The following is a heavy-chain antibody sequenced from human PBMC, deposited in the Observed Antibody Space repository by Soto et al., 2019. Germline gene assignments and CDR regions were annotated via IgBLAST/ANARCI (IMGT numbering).Heavy chain of an antibody. CDR2: IDHSVST. J-gene: IGHJ4*02. CDR3: ARVPDY. Sequence: QLQLLESGSGLVKPSQTLSLSCAVSGGSISSGGYSWGWIRQPPGKGLEWIGYIDHSVSTYYNPSLKSRVTISVDRSKNQFSLRLSSVTAAHTAVYYCARVPDYWGQGTLVTVSS. CDR1: GGSISSGGYS. V-gene: IGHV4-30-2*01.